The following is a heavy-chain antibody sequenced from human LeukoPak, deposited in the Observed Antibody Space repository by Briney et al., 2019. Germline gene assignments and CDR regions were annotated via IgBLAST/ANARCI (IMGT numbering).Heavy chain of an antibody. D-gene: IGHD4-11*01. CDR3: VRGYSNYGYVFDF. CDR1: GFSLSSHS. CDR2: ISSSSSYI. Sequence: GGSLILSCAASGFSLSSHSMNWIRQAPGKGLEWVSSISSSSSYIYYAESVKGQVTVSRDNAKKSLFLQMNSLRAEDTAVYYCVRGYSNYGYVFDFWGQGTTVTVPS. J-gene: IGHJ3*01. V-gene: IGHV3-21*04.